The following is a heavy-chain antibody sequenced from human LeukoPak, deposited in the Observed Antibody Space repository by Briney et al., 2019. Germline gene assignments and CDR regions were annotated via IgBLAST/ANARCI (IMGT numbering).Heavy chain of an antibody. J-gene: IGHJ3*02. CDR1: GFTFSSYA. V-gene: IGHV3-30-3*01. CDR2: ISYDGSNK. D-gene: IGHD3-10*01. Sequence: GGSLRLSCAASGFTFSSYAMHWVRQAPGKGLEWVAVISYDGSNKYYADSVKGRFTISRDNSKNTLYLQMNSLRAEDTAVYYCARDLIGDGSGSYYGAFDIWGQGTMVTVSS. CDR3: ARDLIGDGSGSYYGAFDI.